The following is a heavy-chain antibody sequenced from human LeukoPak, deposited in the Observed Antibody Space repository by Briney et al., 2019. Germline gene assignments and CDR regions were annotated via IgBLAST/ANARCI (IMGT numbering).Heavy chain of an antibody. CDR2: IWYDGSNK. V-gene: IGHV3-33*01. D-gene: IGHD3-9*01. J-gene: IGHJ4*02. CDR1: GFTFSSYG. Sequence: PGRSLRLSCAASGFTFSSYGMHWVRQAPGKGLEWVAVIWYDGSNKYYADSVKGRFTISRDNAKNSLYLQMNSLRAEDTAVYYCARDLTGYQNVDYWGQGTLVTVSS. CDR3: ARDLTGYQNVDY.